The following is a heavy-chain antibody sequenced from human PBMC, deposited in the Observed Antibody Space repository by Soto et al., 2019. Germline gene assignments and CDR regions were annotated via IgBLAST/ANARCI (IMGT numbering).Heavy chain of an antibody. CDR3: ARGGTILYSSSWYFDY. CDR2: TYYRSKWYN. D-gene: IGHD6-13*01. Sequence: KQSQTLSLTCAISGDSVSSNSAAWNWIRQSPSRGLEWLGRTYYRSKWYNDYAVSVKSRITINPDTSKNQFSLQLNSVTPEETAVYYCARGGTILYSSSWYFDYWGQGTLVTVSS. V-gene: IGHV6-1*01. CDR1: GDSVSSNSAA. J-gene: IGHJ4*02.